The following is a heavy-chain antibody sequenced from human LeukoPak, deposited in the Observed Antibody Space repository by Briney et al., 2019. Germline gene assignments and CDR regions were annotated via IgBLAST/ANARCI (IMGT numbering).Heavy chain of an antibody. V-gene: IGHV1-8*03. J-gene: IGHJ6*03. CDR1: GYTFTSYD. CDR2: MNPNSGNT. D-gene: IGHD2-2*01. Sequence: GASVKVSCKASGYTFTSYDINWVRQATGQGLEWMGWMNPNSGNTGYAQKFQGRVTITRNTSISTAYMELSSLRSEDTAVYYCARAIVVVPAATYYMDVWGKGTTVTVSS. CDR3: ARAIVVVPAATYYMDV.